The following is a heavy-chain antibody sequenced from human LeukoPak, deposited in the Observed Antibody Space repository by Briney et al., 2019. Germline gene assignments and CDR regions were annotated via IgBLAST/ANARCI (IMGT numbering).Heavy chain of an antibody. J-gene: IGHJ6*03. Sequence: SETLSLTCTVSGGSISSYYWSWIRQPPGKGLEWIGYIYTSGSTNYNPSLKSRVTISVDTSKNQFSLKLSSVTAADTVVYYCARLLRHWAGGHYYYMDVWGKGTTVTVSS. D-gene: IGHD3-9*01. CDR3: ARLLRHWAGGHYYYMDV. CDR1: GGSISSYY. V-gene: IGHV4-4*09. CDR2: IYTSGST.